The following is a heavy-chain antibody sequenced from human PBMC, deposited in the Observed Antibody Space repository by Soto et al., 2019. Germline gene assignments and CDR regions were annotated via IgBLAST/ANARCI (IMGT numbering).Heavy chain of an antibody. D-gene: IGHD6-13*01. CDR2: ISGSGGST. CDR3: AKATRGRAATLIRDY. CDR1: GFTFSIYA. V-gene: IGHV3-23*01. J-gene: IGHJ4*02. Sequence: EVQWLESGGGLVQPGGSLRLSCAAAGFTFSIYAMSWVRQAPGKGLEWVSAISGSGGSTYYADSVKGRFTISRDNSKNTLYLQMNSLRADDTAVYYCAKATRGRAATLIRDYWGQGTLVTVSS.